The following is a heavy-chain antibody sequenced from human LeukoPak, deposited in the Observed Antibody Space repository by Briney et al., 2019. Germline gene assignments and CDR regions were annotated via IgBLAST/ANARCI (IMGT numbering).Heavy chain of an antibody. CDR2: IYPGNSDT. D-gene: IGHD3-22*01. V-gene: IGHV5-51*01. Sequence: GESLKISCKGSGYSFSNYWIGWVRQLPGKGLEWMGIIYPGNSDTTYSPSFQGQVTISADKSISTAYLHWSSLKASDTAMYYCATQYYYENGGYTFDIWGQGTMVTVSS. CDR1: GYSFSNYW. J-gene: IGHJ3*02. CDR3: ATQYYYENGGYTFDI.